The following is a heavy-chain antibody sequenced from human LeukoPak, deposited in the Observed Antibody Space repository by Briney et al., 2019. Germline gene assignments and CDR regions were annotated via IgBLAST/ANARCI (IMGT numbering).Heavy chain of an antibody. V-gene: IGHV4-59*12. CDR3: ARGARGGGPYYYYDSSGNDFGY. D-gene: IGHD3-22*01. CDR1: GGSISSYY. Sequence: PSETLSLTCTVSGGSISSYYWSWIRQPPGKGLEWIGYIYYSGSTNYNPSLKSRVTISVDTSKNQFSLKLSSVTAADTAVYYCARGARGGGPYYYYDSSGNDFGYWGQGTLVTVSS. J-gene: IGHJ4*02. CDR2: IYYSGST.